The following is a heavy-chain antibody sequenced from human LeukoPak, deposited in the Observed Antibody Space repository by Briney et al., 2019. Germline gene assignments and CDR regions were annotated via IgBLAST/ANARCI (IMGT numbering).Heavy chain of an antibody. Sequence: ASVKVSCKASGYTFTGYYMHWVRQAPGQGLEWMGWINPNSGGTNYAQKFQGWVTVTRDTSISTAYMELSRLRSDDTAVYYCARDLAGRGTRAAHFDYWGQGTLVTVSS. CDR1: GYTFTGYY. V-gene: IGHV1-2*04. CDR3: ARDLAGRGTRAAHFDY. J-gene: IGHJ4*02. CDR2: INPNSGGT. D-gene: IGHD7-27*01.